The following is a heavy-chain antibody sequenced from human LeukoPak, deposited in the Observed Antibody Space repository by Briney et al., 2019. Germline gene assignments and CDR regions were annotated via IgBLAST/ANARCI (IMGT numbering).Heavy chain of an antibody. CDR1: GGSISSYY. D-gene: IGHD2-21*02. CDR3: ARVYCGGDCYSEYYYYYGMDV. J-gene: IGHJ6*02. V-gene: IGHV4-59*01. Sequence: PSETLSLTCTVSGGSISSYYWSWIRQPPGKGLEWIGYIYYSGSTNYNPSLKSRATISVDTSKNQFSLKLSPVTAADTAVYYCARVYCGGDCYSEYYYYYGMDVWGQGTTVTVSS. CDR2: IYYSGST.